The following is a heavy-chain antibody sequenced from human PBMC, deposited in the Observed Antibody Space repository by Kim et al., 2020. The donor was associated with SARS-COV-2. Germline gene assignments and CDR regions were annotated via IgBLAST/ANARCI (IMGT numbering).Heavy chain of an antibody. Sequence: VKGRFTISRDNSKNPLYLQMNSLRAEDTAVYYCAREGPRITMVRGAGFDYWGQGTLVTVSS. D-gene: IGHD3-10*01. J-gene: IGHJ4*02. V-gene: IGHV3-30*07. CDR3: AREGPRITMVRGAGFDY.